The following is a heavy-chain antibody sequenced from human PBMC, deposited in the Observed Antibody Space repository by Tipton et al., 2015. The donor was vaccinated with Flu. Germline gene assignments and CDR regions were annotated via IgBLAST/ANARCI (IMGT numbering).Heavy chain of an antibody. CDR2: ISSSSNYI. J-gene: IGHJ4*02. CDR1: GFTLISHS. CDR3: ARIPQNWGRYFDY. D-gene: IGHD7-27*01. V-gene: IGHV3-21*01. Sequence: SLRLSCVASGFTLISHSMSWVRQAPGKGLEWVSSISSSSNYIYYADSVKGRFTVSRDNAKNSLYQQMNSLSAEDTAVYYCARIPQNWGRYFDYWGQGTLVTVSS.